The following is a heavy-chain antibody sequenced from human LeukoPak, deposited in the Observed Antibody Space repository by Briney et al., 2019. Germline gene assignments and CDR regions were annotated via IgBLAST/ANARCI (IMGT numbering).Heavy chain of an antibody. Sequence: ASLKVSCKASGYTFTRYYMYWVRQTPRQELEWVGWINPISGGTDYAQKFQGRGTMTRDTTINTAYKEVSRLRSDDTTVYYCARGYGDYEDAFDIWGQGTMVTVSS. J-gene: IGHJ3*02. CDR2: INPISGGT. D-gene: IGHD4-17*01. CDR1: GYTFTRYY. V-gene: IGHV1-2*02. CDR3: ARGYGDYEDAFDI.